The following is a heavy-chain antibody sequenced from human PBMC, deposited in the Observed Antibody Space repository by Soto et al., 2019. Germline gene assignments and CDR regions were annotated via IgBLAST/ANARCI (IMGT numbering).Heavy chain of an antibody. CDR2: IDWDDDK. Sequence: SGPTLVNPTQTLTLTCIFSGFSLSTSGMCVSWIRQPPGKALEWLARIDWDDDKYYSTSLKTRLTISKDTSKNQVVLTMTNMDPVDTATYYCARIRSKGGLYYFDYWGQGTLVTVSS. D-gene: IGHD2-8*01. J-gene: IGHJ4*02. CDR3: ARIRSKGGLYYFDY. V-gene: IGHV2-70*11. CDR1: GFSLSTSGMC.